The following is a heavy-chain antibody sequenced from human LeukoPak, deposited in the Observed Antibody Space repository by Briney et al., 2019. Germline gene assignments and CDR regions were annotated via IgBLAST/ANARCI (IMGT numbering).Heavy chain of an antibody. CDR2: ISGSGGST. D-gene: IGHD6-13*01. J-gene: IGHJ4*02. CDR1: GFTFSSYA. V-gene: IGHV3-23*01. Sequence: GGSLSLSCAASGFTFSSYAMSWVRQAPGKGLEWVSAISGSGGSTYYADSVKGRFTISRDNSKNTLYLQMNSLRAEDTAVYYCAKDQQSSGWYRRSKHPAYYFDYWGQGTLVTVSS. CDR3: AKDQQSSGWYRRSKHPAYYFDY.